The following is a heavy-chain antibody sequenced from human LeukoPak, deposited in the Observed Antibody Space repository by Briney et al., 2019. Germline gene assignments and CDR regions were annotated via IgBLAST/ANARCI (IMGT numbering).Heavy chain of an antibody. CDR3: ARQSHYGFDY. D-gene: IGHD4-17*01. CDR1: SGSISSNSYY. V-gene: IGHV4-39*01. J-gene: IGHJ4*02. Sequence: PSETLSLTCTVSSGSISSNSYYWGWIRQPPGKGLEWIASFYFSGSTYYNPSLKSRDTIYVHTSKNQVSLNLNSVTAADTAVYYCARQSHYGFDYWGQGTLVTVSS. CDR2: FYFSGST.